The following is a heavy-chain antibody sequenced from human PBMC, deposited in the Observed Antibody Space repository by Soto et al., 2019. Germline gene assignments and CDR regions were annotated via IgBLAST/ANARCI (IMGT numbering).Heavy chain of an antibody. CDR1: GLPFRSYA. D-gene: IGHD2-8*01. CDR2: ISGSGGST. J-gene: IGHJ4*02. CDR3: AKDRSTR. Sequence: EVQLLESGGGLLQPGGSLRLPWAPFGLPFRSYAMTGFPQAPGKGLEWVSAISGSGGSTYYADSVKGRFTISRDNSKNTLYLQMNSLRAEDTAVYYCAKDRSTRWGQGTLVTVSS. V-gene: IGHV3-23*01.